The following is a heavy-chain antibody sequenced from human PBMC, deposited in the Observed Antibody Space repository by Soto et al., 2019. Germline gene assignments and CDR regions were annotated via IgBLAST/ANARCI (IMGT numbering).Heavy chain of an antibody. Sequence: SQTLSLPCAISGDSVSSNSAAWNWIRQSPSRGLEWLGRTYYRSKWYNDYAVSVKSRITINSDTSKNHFSLQLNSVTPEDTAVYYCARVGYSSSVSASYYGMDVWGQGTTVTVSS. D-gene: IGHD6-6*01. CDR3: ARVGYSSSVSASYYGMDV. J-gene: IGHJ6*02. V-gene: IGHV6-1*01. CDR2: TYYRSKWYN. CDR1: GDSVSSNSAA.